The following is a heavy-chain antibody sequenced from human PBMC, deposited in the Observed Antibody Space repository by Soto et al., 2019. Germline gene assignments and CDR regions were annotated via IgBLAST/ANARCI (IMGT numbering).Heavy chain of an antibody. V-gene: IGHV3-23*01. CDR3: AKDLAAAVPYFDY. CDR1: GFTFSSYS. D-gene: IGHD6-13*01. Sequence: GGLLRLSCAASGFTFSSYSMNWVRQAPGKGLEWVSAISGSGGSTYYADSVKGRFTISRDNSKNTLYLQMNSLRAEDTAVYYCAKDLAAAVPYFDYWGQGTLVTVSS. J-gene: IGHJ4*02. CDR2: ISGSGGST.